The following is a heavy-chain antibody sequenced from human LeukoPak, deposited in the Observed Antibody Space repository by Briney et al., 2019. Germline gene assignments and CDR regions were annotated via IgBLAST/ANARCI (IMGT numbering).Heavy chain of an antibody. D-gene: IGHD4-17*01. Sequence: GRSLRLSCAASGFTFSSYAMNWVRQAPGKGLEWVSAISASGGTTYYADSVRGRFTISRDNSKNTLYLQINSLRAEDTAVYYCAKVISAGIGDYYFDYWGQGTLVTVSS. CDR2: ISASGGTT. CDR3: AKVISAGIGDYYFDY. J-gene: IGHJ4*02. V-gene: IGHV3-23*01. CDR1: GFTFSSYA.